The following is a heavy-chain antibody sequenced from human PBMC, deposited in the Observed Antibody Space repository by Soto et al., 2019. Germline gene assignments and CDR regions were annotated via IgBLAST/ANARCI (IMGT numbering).Heavy chain of an antibody. CDR2: ISAYNGNT. V-gene: IGHV1-18*01. CDR1: GYSFTRYY. J-gene: IGHJ4*02. D-gene: IGHD1-26*01. Sequence: ASVKVSCKASGYSFTRYYINWVRQAPGQGLEWMGWISAYNGNTHYEEKLQGRVTLTTDTSTSTAYMELRSLRSDDTAVYFCARGGQWDFLSDYWGQGTLVTVS. CDR3: ARGGQWDFLSDY.